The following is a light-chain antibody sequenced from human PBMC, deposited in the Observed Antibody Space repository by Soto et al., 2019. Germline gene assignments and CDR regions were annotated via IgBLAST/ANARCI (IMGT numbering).Light chain of an antibody. V-gene: IGKV3-20*01. Sequence: EIVLTQSPGTRSLSPGERATLSCRARQWVTRSFLAWYQQKPGQAPRLLIYGASSRATGIPDRFSGSGSGTDFTLTISRLEPEDFAVYYCQQYGSFWTFGQGTKVEIK. CDR3: QQYGSFWT. J-gene: IGKJ1*01. CDR1: QWVTRSF. CDR2: GAS.